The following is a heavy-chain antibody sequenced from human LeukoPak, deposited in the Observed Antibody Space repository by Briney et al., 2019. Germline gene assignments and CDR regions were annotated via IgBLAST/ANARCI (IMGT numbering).Heavy chain of an antibody. V-gene: IGHV4-39*02. J-gene: IGHJ3*02. CDR1: GGSISSSSYY. D-gene: IGHD2-15*01. CDR3: ARDLGCSGGSCAWGVDAFDI. CDR2: IYYSGST. Sequence: PSETLSLTCTVSGGSISSSSYYWGWIRQPPGKGLEWIGSIYYSGSTYYNPSLKSRVTISVDTSKNQFSLKLSSVTAADTAVYYCARDLGCSGGSCAWGVDAFDIWGQGTMVTVSS.